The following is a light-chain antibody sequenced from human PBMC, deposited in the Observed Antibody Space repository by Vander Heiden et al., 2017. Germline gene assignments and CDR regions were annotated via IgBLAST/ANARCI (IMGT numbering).Light chain of an antibody. J-gene: IGKJ4*01. CDR2: AAS. CDR1: QGISSY. V-gene: IGKV1-9*01. Sequence: IQLTPSPSSLSASVGDRVTITCRASQGISSYLGWYQQKPGKAPKPLIYAASTLQSGVPSRFSGSGSGTEFTLTISSLQPEDFATYYCQQLNSYPLTFGGGTKVEIK. CDR3: QQLNSYPLT.